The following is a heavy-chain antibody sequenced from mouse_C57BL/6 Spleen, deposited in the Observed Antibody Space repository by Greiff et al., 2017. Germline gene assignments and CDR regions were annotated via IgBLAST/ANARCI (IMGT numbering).Heavy chain of an antibody. V-gene: IGHV5-4*03. D-gene: IGHD2-5*01. J-gene: IGHJ4*01. Sequence: EVKLMESGGGLVKPGGSLKLSCAASGFTFSSYAMSWVRQTPEKRLEWVATISDGGSYTYYPDNVKGRFTITRDNAKNNMYLQMSHLKSEDTAMYYCARASNYESYYAMDYWGQGTSVTVSS. CDR1: GFTFSSYA. CDR2: ISDGGSYT. CDR3: ARASNYESYYAMDY.